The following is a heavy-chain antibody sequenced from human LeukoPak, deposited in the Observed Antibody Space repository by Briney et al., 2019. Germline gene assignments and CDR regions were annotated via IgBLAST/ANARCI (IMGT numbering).Heavy chain of an antibody. J-gene: IGHJ4*02. Sequence: GASVKVSCKASGDTFTTYGITWVRQAPGQGLEWMGWISAYNGNTNYAQKLQGRVTMTTDTSTRTAYMELRSLRSDDTAVYYCARYHSGYSSSWLAFDYWGQGTLVTVSS. V-gene: IGHV1-18*01. CDR2: ISAYNGNT. CDR3: ARYHSGYSSSWLAFDY. D-gene: IGHD6-13*01. CDR1: GDTFTTYG.